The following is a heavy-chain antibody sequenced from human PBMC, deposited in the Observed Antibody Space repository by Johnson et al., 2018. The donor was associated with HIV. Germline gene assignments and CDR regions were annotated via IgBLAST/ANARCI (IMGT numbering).Heavy chain of an antibody. D-gene: IGHD5-12*01. CDR1: GFTFSDYA. CDR3: AKDPMVATPANAFDI. J-gene: IGHJ3*02. V-gene: IGHV3-33*06. Sequence: QEQLVESGGGVVQPGGSLRLSCAASGFTFSDYAMHWVRQAPGKGLEWVAVIWYDGSNKYYADSVKGRFTISRDNSKNTLYLQMNSLRAEDTAVYYCAKDPMVATPANAFDIWGQGTMVTVSS. CDR2: IWYDGSNK.